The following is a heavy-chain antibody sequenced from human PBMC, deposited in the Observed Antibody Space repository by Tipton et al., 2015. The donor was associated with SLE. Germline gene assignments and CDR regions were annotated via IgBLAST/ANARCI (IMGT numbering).Heavy chain of an antibody. Sequence: QLVQSGPEVKKPGSSVKVSCKASGGTFSSYAISWVRQAPGQGLEWMGRIIPIFGTANYAQKFQGRVTITADESTSTAYMELSSLRSDDTAVYYCARETGSGSYYNGDAFDIWGQGTMVTVSS. CDR2: IIPIFGTA. CDR3: ARETGSGSYYNGDAFDI. J-gene: IGHJ3*02. V-gene: IGHV1-69*15. CDR1: GGTFSSYA. D-gene: IGHD3-10*01.